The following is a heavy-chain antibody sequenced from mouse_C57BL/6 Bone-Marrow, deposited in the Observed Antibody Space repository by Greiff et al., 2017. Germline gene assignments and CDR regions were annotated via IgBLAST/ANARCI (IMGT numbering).Heavy chain of an antibody. V-gene: IGHV5-4*01. CDR1: GFTFSGYA. J-gene: IGHJ3*01. CDR2: ISDGGSYT. CDR3: ARDGVAY. Sequence: EVMLVESGGGLVKPGGSLKLSCAASGFTFSGYAMSWVRQTPEKRLEWVATISDGGSYTYYPDNVKGRFTISRDNAKNNLYLQMSHLKSEDTAMYYCARDGVAYWGQGTLVTVSA.